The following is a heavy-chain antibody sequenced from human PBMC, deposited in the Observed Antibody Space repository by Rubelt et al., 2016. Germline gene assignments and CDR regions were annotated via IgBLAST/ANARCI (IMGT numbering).Heavy chain of an antibody. CDR3: AKAPRGYSYGYFGY. Sequence: GSLRLSCAASGFTFSSYAMSWVRQATGKGLEWVSAISGSGGSTYYADSVKGRFTISRDNSKNTLYLQMNSLRAEDTAVYYCAKAPRGYSYGYFGYWGQGTLVTVSS. V-gene: IGHV3-23*01. D-gene: IGHD5-18*01. CDR1: GFTFSSYA. CDR2: ISGSGGST. J-gene: IGHJ4*02.